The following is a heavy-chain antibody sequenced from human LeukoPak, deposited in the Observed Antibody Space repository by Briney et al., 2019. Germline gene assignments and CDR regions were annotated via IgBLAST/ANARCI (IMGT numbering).Heavy chain of an antibody. V-gene: IGHV3-43*02. CDR1: GFTFDDYA. D-gene: IGHD6-13*01. CDR2: ISGDGGST. CDR3: AKAGVAAAGTLDFDY. Sequence: SGGSLRLSCAASGFTFDDYAMHWVRQAPGKGLEWVSLISGDGGSTYYADSVKGRFTISRDNSKNSLYLQMNSLRTEDTALYYCAKAGVAAAGTLDFDYWGQGTLVTVSS. J-gene: IGHJ4*02.